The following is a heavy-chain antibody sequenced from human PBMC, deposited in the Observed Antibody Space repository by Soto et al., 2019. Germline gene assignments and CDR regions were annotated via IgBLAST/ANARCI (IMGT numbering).Heavy chain of an antibody. D-gene: IGHD6-13*01. CDR1: GFTFSSYA. V-gene: IGHV3-30-3*01. CDR3: ARDGNAESSSWYGGGLDY. CDR2: ISYDGSNK. J-gene: IGHJ4*02. Sequence: QVQLVESGGGVVQPGRSLRLSCAASGFTFSSYAMHWVRQAPGKGLEWVAVISYDGSNKYYADSVKGRFTISRDNSKNTLYMQMNSRKAEDTAGYYCARDGNAESSSWYGGGLDYWGQGTLFTVSS.